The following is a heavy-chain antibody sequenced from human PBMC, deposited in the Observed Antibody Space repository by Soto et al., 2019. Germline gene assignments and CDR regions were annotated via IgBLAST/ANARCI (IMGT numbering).Heavy chain of an antibody. CDR1: GFTFSYYW. D-gene: IGHD1-26*01. CDR2: IHSDGRST. V-gene: IGHV3-74*01. J-gene: IGHJ3*01. CDR3: ARGDRGAFDL. Sequence: EVQLVESGGGLVRPGGSLRLSCAASGFTFSYYWMHWVRQAPGKGLVWVSRIHSDGRSTTYADFVKGRFIISRDNARNTVDLQINSVRVEDTAVYYCARGDRGAFDLWGQGTVVTVSS.